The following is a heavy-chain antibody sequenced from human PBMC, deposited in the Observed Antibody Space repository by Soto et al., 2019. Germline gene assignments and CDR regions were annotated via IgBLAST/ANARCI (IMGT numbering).Heavy chain of an antibody. CDR2: ISASGGDT. J-gene: IGHJ4*02. D-gene: IGHD4-17*01. CDR1: GITFGSRA. CDR3: AKEGRPSVTTRGYFDY. Sequence: EVQLLESGGDLVQPGGSLRLSCVASGITFGSRAMSWVRQAPGEGLEWVSTISASGGDTYYADSVKGRFTISRDNSKNMVYLQMNRMRAEDTAVYYCAKEGRPSVTTRGYFDYWGQGTLVTVSS. V-gene: IGHV3-23*01.